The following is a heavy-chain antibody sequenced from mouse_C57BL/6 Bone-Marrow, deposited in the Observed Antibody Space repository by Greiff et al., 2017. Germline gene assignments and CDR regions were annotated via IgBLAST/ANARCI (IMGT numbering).Heavy chain of an antibody. V-gene: IGHV1-63*01. J-gene: IGHJ2*01. CDR2: IYPGGGYT. CDR1: GYTFTNYW. CDR3: AREAKGYFDY. Sequence: QVQLQQSGAELVRPGTSVKMSCKASGYTFTNYWIGWAKQRPGHGLEWIGDIYPGGGYTNYNEKFKGKATLTADKSSSTAYMQFSSLTSEDSAIYYCAREAKGYFDYWGQGTTLTVSS. D-gene: IGHD3-2*02.